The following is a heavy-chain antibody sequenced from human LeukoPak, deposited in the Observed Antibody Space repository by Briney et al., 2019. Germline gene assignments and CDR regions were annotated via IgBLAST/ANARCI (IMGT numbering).Heavy chain of an antibody. Sequence: GGSLRLSCAASGFTISSDALTWVRLAPGKGLECVSGISGSNTYYAESVKGRFTISRDVSNNMLYLQMNSLRAEDTAVYYCAKRRSRNTGPFDYWGQGTLVTVSP. CDR2: ISGSNT. CDR1: GFTISSDA. V-gene: IGHV3-23*01. J-gene: IGHJ4*02. CDR3: AKRRSRNTGPFDY. D-gene: IGHD5-18*01.